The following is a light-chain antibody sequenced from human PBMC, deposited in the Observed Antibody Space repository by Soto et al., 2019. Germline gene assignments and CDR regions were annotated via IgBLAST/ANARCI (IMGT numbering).Light chain of an antibody. CDR3: QQYNTYSQWT. J-gene: IGKJ1*01. CDR1: QSISSW. Sequence: DIQMTQSPSTLSASVGDRVTITCRASQSISSWLAWYQQKPGKAPKLLIYDASSLESGVPSRFSGSGSGTEFTLTISSLQPDDFALYYCQQYNTYSQWTFGKPTKVDI. CDR2: DAS. V-gene: IGKV1-5*01.